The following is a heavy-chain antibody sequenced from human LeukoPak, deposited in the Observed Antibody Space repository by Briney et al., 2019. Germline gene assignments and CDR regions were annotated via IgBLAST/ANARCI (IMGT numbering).Heavy chain of an antibody. V-gene: IGHV3-23*01. D-gene: IGHD5-18*01. CDR3: AKALKYSYGCDY. Sequence: GGSLRLSCAASGFTFSSYAMSWVRQAPGKGLEWVSAISGSGGSTYYADSVKGRFTNSRDNSKNTLYLQMNSLRAEDTAVYYCAKALKYSYGCDYWGQGTLVTVSS. CDR2: ISGSGGST. CDR1: GFTFSSYA. J-gene: IGHJ4*02.